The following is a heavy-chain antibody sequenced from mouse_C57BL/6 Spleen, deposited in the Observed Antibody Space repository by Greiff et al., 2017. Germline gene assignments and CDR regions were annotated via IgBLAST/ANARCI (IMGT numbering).Heavy chain of an antibody. CDR3: ARRELGPYYFDY. V-gene: IGHV1-55*01. CDR2: IYPGSGST. Sequence: QVQLQQPGAELVKPGASVKMSCKASGYTFTSYWITWVKQRPGQGLEWIGDIYPGSGSTNYNEKFKSKATLTVDTSSSTAYMQLSSLTSEDSAVYYCARRELGPYYFDYWGQGTTLTVSS. CDR1: GYTFTSYW. J-gene: IGHJ2*01. D-gene: IGHD4-1*01.